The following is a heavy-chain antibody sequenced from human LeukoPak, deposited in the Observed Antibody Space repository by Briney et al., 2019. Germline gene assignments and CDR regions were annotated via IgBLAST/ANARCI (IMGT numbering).Heavy chain of an antibody. CDR2: ISTDNGDT. CDR3: TRFLRAGTTITTGRDYFDY. Sequence: SVKVSCKTFGYTFTNYGVCWVRQDRGQGLEWIGWISTDNGDTNYPQKLQGRVTMTVDTPTSTAYLELRSLRSDDTAVYFCTRFLRAGTTITTGRDYFDYWGQGTLVTVSS. D-gene: IGHD4-11*01. CDR1: GYTFTNYG. J-gene: IGHJ4*02. V-gene: IGHV1-18*01.